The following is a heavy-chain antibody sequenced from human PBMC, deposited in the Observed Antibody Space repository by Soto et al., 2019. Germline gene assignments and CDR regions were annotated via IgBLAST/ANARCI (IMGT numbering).Heavy chain of an antibody. Sequence: SETLSLTCTVSGGSVNNGSYYWSWIRQPPGKGLEWIGYIYYSGTTNNNPSLKSRFTISVDTSKNQFSLKVKSVTAADTAVYYCARYSRGSKYGYYFDQWGQGVLVTVSS. J-gene: IGHJ4*02. CDR3: ARYSRGSKYGYYFDQ. CDR2: IYYSGTT. V-gene: IGHV4-61*01. D-gene: IGHD5-18*01. CDR1: GGSVNNGSYY.